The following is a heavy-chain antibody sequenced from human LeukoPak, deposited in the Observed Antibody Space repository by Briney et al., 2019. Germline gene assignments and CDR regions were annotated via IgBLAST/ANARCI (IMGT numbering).Heavy chain of an antibody. J-gene: IGHJ1*01. CDR3: ATSYYYDSSGYPTAEYFQH. D-gene: IGHD3-22*01. CDR1: GYTLTELS. V-gene: IGHV1-24*01. CDR2: FDPEDGET. Sequence: ASVKVSCKVSGYTLTELSMHWVRQAPGKGLEWMGGFDPEDGETIYAQKFQGRVTMTEDISTDTAYMELSSLRSEDTAVYYCATSYYYDSSGYPTAEYFQHWGQGTLVTVSS.